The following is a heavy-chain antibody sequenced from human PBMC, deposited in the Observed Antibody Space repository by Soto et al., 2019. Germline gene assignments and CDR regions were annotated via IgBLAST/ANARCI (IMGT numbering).Heavy chain of an antibody. D-gene: IGHD2-2*02. V-gene: IGHV3-23*01. CDR3: AKPIPNPPPSVVTGFDY. CDR2: ISGSGGST. CDR1: GFTFSSYA. Sequence: EVQLLESGGGLVQPGGSLRLSCAASGFTFSSYAMSWVRQAPGKGLEWVSAISGSGGSTYYADSVKGRFTISRDNSKNTLYLQMNSLRAEDTAVYYCAKPIPNPPPSVVTGFDYWGQGTLVTVSS. J-gene: IGHJ4*02.